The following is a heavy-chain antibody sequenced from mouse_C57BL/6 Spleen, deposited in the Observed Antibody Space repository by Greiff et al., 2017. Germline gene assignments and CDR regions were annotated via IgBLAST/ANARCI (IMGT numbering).Heavy chain of an antibody. Sequence: VQLQQSGAELARPGASVKLSCKASGYTFTSYGISWVKQRTGQGLEWIGEIYPRSGNTYYNEKFKGQATLTADKSSSTAYMELRSLTSEDSAVYFCAREGLRSLFDYWGQGTTLTVSS. J-gene: IGHJ2*01. V-gene: IGHV1-81*01. D-gene: IGHD2-4*01. CDR3: AREGLRSLFDY. CDR2: IYPRSGNT. CDR1: GYTFTSYG.